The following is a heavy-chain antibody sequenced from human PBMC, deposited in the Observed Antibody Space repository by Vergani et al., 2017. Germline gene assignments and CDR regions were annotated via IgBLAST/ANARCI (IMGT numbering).Heavy chain of an antibody. V-gene: IGHV3-30*18. CDR3: AKGSCDSWVEEGACDI. J-gene: IGHJ3*02. D-gene: IGHD3-22*01. Sequence: QVQLVESGGGVVQPGRSLRLSCAASGFTFSSYGMHWVRQAPGKGLEWVAVISYDGSNKYYADSVKGRFTISRDNSKNTLYLQMNSLRAEDTAVYYCAKGSCDSWVEEGACDIWGRGTMVRGSS. CDR2: ISYDGSNK. CDR1: GFTFSSYG.